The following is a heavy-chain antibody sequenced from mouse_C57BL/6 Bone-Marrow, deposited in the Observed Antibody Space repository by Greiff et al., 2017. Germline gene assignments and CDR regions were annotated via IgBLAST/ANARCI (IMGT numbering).Heavy chain of an antibody. CDR3: AREGAQAPYYFDY. CDR1: GYTFTSYW. Sequence: QVQLQQPGAELVMPGASVKLSCKASGYTFTSYWMHWVKQRPGQGLAWIGELDPSDSYTNYNQKFKGQSTLTVDKSSSTAYMQLISLTSEDSAVDYCAREGAQAPYYFDYWGQGTTLTVSS. CDR2: LDPSDSYT. D-gene: IGHD3-2*02. J-gene: IGHJ2*01. V-gene: IGHV1-69*01.